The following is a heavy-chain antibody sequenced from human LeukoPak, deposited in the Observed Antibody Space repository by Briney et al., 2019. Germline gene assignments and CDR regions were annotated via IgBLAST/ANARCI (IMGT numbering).Heavy chain of an antibody. Sequence: GGSLRLSCAASGFTVSSNYMSWVRQAPGKGLEWVSVIYSGGSTYYADSVKGRFTISRDSSKNTLYLQMNSLRAEDTAVYYCAGEVAGSRYAFDIWGQGTMVTVSS. V-gene: IGHV3-66*01. CDR1: GFTVSSNY. J-gene: IGHJ3*02. CDR2: IYSGGST. CDR3: AGEVAGSRYAFDI. D-gene: IGHD2-15*01.